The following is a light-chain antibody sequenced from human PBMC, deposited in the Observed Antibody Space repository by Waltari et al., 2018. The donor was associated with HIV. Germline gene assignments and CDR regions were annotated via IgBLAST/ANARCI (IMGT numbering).Light chain of an antibody. J-gene: IGLJ1*01. CDR1: NSNLGNNF. V-gene: IGLV1-51*01. CDR3: GTWDSSLNLYV. CDR2: DNE. Sequence: QSVLTQPPSVSAAPGQRVTISCSGDNSNLGNNFVSCYQQVPGRAPRLVIYDNEKRPPWIPDPFSASKAGMSATLGITGLQIVDEADYYCGTWDSSLNLYVFGTGTTVAVL.